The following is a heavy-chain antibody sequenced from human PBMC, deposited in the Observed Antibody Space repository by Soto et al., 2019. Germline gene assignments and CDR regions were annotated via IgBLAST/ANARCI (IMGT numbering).Heavy chain of an antibody. CDR2: ISGSGGSP. CDR1: GFSFSTYT. J-gene: IGHJ4*02. D-gene: IGHD2-8*01. V-gene: IGHV3-23*01. CDR3: AKARCTTSNCYVPDY. Sequence: ESVGGLVQPGGSLRLSCAASGFSFSTYTMSWVRRAPGKGLEWVSAISGSGGSPSYADSVQGRFTISRDNPKKTLYLQMNSLRAEDTAVYYCAKARCTTSNCYVPDYWGQGTLVTVSS.